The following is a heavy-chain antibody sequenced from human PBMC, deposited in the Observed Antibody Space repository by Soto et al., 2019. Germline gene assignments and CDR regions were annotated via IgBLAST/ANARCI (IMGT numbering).Heavy chain of an antibody. J-gene: IGHJ4*02. V-gene: IGHV3-33*01. CDR2: IWYDGSNK. CDR3: ATGGPTVTTIDKYYFDY. Sequence: HPGGSLRLSCAASGFTFSSFAMHWVRQAPGKGLEWVAVIWYDGSNKYYADSVKGRFTISRDNSKNTLYLQMNSLRAEDTAVYYCATGGPTVTTIDKYYFDYWGQGTLVTVSS. CDR1: GFTFSSFA. D-gene: IGHD4-17*01.